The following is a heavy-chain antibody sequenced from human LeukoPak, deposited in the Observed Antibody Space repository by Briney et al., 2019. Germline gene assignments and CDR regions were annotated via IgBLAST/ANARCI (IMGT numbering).Heavy chain of an antibody. V-gene: IGHV1-69*02. CDR1: GYTFTSYY. CDR3: ARTQRSIAVAGTFYYYYGMDV. J-gene: IGHJ6*02. D-gene: IGHD6-19*01. Sequence: ASVKVSCKASGYTFTSYYIHWVRQAPGQGLEWMGRIIPILGIANYAQKFQGRVTITADKSTSTAYMELSSLRSEDTAVYYCARTQRSIAVAGTFYYYYGMDVWGQGTTVTVSS. CDR2: IIPILGIA.